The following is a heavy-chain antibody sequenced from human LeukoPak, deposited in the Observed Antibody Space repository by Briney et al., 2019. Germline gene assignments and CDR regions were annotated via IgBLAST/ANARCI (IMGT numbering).Heavy chain of an antibody. CDR1: GFTFSNYG. V-gene: IGHV3-23*01. CDR3: AKDPRLCGGDCFTTIDF. D-gene: IGHD2-21*02. CDR2: ISDVSGSRT. Sequence: GGSLRLSCAASGFTFSNYGPSWVRQAPGQGLEWVASISDVSGSRTPYADSVKGRFTISRDNSKNTLYLQMNNLRAEDTAIYYCAKDPRLCGGDCFTTIDFWGQGTMVTVSS. J-gene: IGHJ3*01.